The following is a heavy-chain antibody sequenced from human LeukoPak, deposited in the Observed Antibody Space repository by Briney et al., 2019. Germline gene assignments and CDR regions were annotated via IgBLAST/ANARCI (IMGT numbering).Heavy chain of an antibody. J-gene: IGHJ4*02. V-gene: IGHV3-74*01. Sequence: GGSLRLSCAASGFTFSSNWMHWVRQAPGKGLVWVSRINGDGSTINYADSVKGRFTISRDNAKNTLYLQMNSLRAEDTAVYYCASARGSNYGSLGDWGQGTLVTVSS. CDR2: INGDGSTI. CDR1: GFTFSSNW. D-gene: IGHD3-10*01. CDR3: ASARGSNYGSLGD.